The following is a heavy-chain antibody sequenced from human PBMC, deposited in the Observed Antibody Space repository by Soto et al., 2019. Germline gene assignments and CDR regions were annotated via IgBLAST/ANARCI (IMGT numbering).Heavy chain of an antibody. CDR1: GFTFSSYG. CDR3: ASRSPALDY. V-gene: IGHV3-33*01. J-gene: IGHJ4*02. Sequence: QVQLVESWGDVVQPGRSLRLSCAASGFTFSSYGMHWVRQAPGKGLEWVAVIWYDGSKKYYADFVKGRFTISRDNSKNTLYLQMNSLRAEDTAVYYCASRSPALDYWGQGTLVTVSA. D-gene: IGHD2-2*01. CDR2: IWYDGSKK.